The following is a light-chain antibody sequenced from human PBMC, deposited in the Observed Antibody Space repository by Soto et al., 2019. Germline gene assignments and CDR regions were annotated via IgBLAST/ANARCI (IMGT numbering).Light chain of an antibody. V-gene: IGKV1-39*01. J-gene: IGKJ1*01. CDR2: TAS. CDR3: QQSSTTRWT. Sequence: DIQMTQSPSSLSASVGDRVTITCRASHDISRWLAWYQQKPGKAPKLLIHTASSLQTGVPSRFTGGGSGTDFSLTINSLQPEDFATYYCQQSSTTRWTFGQGTKVDIK. CDR1: HDISRW.